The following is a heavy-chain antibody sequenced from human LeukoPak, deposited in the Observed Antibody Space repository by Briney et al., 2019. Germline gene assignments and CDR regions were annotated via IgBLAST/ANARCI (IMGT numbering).Heavy chain of an antibody. J-gene: IGHJ4*02. D-gene: IGHD6-13*01. CDR1: GFTFSSCA. V-gene: IGHV3-30-3*01. CDR3: ARNPGIAAAGSKPPRTNYFDY. Sequence: GRSLRLSCAASGFTFSSCAMHWVRQAPGKGLEWVAVISYDGSNKYYADSVKGRFTISRDNSKNTLYLQMNSLRAEDTAVYYCARNPGIAAAGSKPPRTNYFDYWGQGTLVTVSS. CDR2: ISYDGSNK.